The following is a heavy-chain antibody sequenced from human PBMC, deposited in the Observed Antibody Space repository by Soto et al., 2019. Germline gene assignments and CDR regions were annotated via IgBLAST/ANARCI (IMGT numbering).Heavy chain of an antibody. D-gene: IGHD4-4*01. CDR2: ISSHGENT. V-gene: IGHV3-64*02. J-gene: IGHJ4*02. CDR1: GFTLSAYT. Sequence: GGSLRLSCAASGFTLSAYTMHWVRQAPGKGLQYVSGISSHGENTHYAESVRGRFTISRDNSENTLYLQMGSLRVEDIAVYYCARRGPFGNSPYDYWGQGTLVTVSS. CDR3: ARRGPFGNSPYDY.